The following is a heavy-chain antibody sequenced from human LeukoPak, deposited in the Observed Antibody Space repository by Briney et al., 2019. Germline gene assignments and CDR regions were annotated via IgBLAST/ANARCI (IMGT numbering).Heavy chain of an antibody. CDR2: ISGSGGST. V-gene: IGHV3-23*01. CDR1: GFTFSSYA. J-gene: IGHJ4*02. D-gene: IGHD3-16*02. CDR3: AKVGVWGSYRLDY. Sequence: GGSLRLSCAASGFTFSSYAMSWVRQAPGKGLEWVSAISGSGGSTYYADSLKGRFTISRDNSKNTLYLQMNSLRAEDTAVYYCAKVGVWGSYRLDYWGQGTLVTVSS.